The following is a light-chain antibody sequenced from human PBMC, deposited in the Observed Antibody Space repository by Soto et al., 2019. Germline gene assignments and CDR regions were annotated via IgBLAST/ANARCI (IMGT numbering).Light chain of an antibody. CDR2: LGS. Sequence: DIVMTQSPLSLPVTPGEPASISCRSSQSVLHSNGNNYLDWYLQKPGQSPQLLIYLGSNRASGVPDRFSGSGSGTDFTLKISRVEAEDVGVYYCMQALQTPWTFGQGTKVEIK. CDR3: MQALQTPWT. J-gene: IGKJ1*01. CDR1: QSVLHSNGNNY. V-gene: IGKV2-28*01.